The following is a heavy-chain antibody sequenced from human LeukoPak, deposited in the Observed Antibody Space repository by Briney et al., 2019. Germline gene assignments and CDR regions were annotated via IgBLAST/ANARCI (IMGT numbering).Heavy chain of an antibody. CDR3: ARFHRSSVAVAGTDY. CDR1: GYTFTGYY. Sequence: GASVKVSCMASGYTFTGYYMHWVRQAPGQGLEWMGRINPNSGGTNYAQKFQGRVTMTRDTSISTAYMELSRLRSDDTAVYYCARFHRSSVAVAGTDYWGQGTLVTVSS. V-gene: IGHV1-2*06. J-gene: IGHJ4*02. CDR2: INPNSGGT. D-gene: IGHD6-19*01.